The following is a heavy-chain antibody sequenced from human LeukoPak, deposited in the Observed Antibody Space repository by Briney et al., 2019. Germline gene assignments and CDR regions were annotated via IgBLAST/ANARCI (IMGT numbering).Heavy chain of an antibody. V-gene: IGHV4-34*01. CDR3: ARGFRYYYDSSGYPN. CDR2: INHSGNT. Sequence: PSETLPLTCAVYGGSFSGYYWSWIRQPPGKGLEWIGEINHSGNTNYNPSLKSRVTISVDTSKNQFSLKLSSVTAADTAVYYCARGFRYYYDSSGYPNWGQGTLVTVSS. D-gene: IGHD3-22*01. J-gene: IGHJ4*02. CDR1: GGSFSGYY.